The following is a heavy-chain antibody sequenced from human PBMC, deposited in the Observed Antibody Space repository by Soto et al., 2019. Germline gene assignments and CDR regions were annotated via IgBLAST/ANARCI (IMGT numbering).Heavy chain of an antibody. J-gene: IGHJ4*02. CDR3: ARDNSGYDTTSYYFDY. V-gene: IGHV4-31*03. CDR1: GGSISSSGYY. CDR2: IYYSGST. Sequence: TLSLTCTVSGGSISSSGYYWSWIRQHPGKGLEWIGYIYYSGSTYYNPSLKSRVTISVDTSKNQFSLKLSSVTAADTAVYYCARDNSGYDTTSYYFDYWGQGTLVTVSS. D-gene: IGHD5-12*01.